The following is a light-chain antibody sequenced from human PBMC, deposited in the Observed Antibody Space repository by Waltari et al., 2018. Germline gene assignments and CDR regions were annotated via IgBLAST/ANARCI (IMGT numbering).Light chain of an antibody. V-gene: IGLV1-47*01. CDR2: GNN. CDR1: SSNIGSNY. Sequence: QSVLTQPPSASGTPGQRVTISCSGSSSNIGSNYVYWYQQLPATAPNLTLSGNNQRPLGVPDRFWGSKAGTSASLAISGLRSEEEADYYCAAWDDSLSGYVVFGGGTKLTVL. J-gene: IGLJ2*01. CDR3: AAWDDSLSGYVV.